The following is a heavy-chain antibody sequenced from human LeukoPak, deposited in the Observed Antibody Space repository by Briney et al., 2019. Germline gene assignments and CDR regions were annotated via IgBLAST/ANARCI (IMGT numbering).Heavy chain of an antibody. Sequence: SVKVSCKASGYTFTSYGISWVRQAPGQGLEWMGGIIPIFGTANYAQKFQGRVTITADESTSTAYMELSSLRSEDTAVYYCARALSRNNHDPVPAILHYYYYYGMDVWGQGTTVTVSS. D-gene: IGHD1-14*01. CDR3: ARALSRNNHDPVPAILHYYYYYGMDV. CDR2: IIPIFGTA. J-gene: IGHJ6*02. V-gene: IGHV1-69*13. CDR1: GYTFTSYG.